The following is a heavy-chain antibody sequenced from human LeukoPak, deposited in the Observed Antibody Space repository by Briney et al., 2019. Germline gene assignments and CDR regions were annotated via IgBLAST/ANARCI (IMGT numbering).Heavy chain of an antibody. CDR2: ISASSNFI. Sequence: GGSLRLSCAASGFTFSSYSMSWVRQAPGKGLEWVSSISASSNFISYADSVKGRFTISRDNAKKSLYLQMNSVRAEDTAVYYCARDPGYSSGWFDYLGQGALVTVSS. CDR1: GFTFSSYS. D-gene: IGHD6-19*01. J-gene: IGHJ4*02. V-gene: IGHV3-21*01. CDR3: ARDPGYSSGWFDY.